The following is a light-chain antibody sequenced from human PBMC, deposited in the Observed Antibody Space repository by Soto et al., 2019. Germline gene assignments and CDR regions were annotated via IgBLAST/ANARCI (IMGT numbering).Light chain of an antibody. Sequence: DLVMTPSPDSLAVSMGERATINCKSSQSVLYSSNNKNYLAWYQQKPGQPPKLLIYWASTRESGVPDRLSGSGSGTDFTLTISSLQAEDVAVYYCQQYYSTPWTFGQGTKVDI. CDR1: QSVLYSSNNKNY. V-gene: IGKV4-1*01. CDR3: QQYYSTPWT. CDR2: WAS. J-gene: IGKJ1*01.